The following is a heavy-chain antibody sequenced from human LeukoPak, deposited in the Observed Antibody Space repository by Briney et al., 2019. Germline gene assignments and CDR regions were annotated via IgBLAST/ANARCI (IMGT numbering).Heavy chain of an antibody. J-gene: IGHJ4*02. V-gene: IGHV3-7*01. CDR3: AIWTSGNY. CDR1: GFTFNRSW. Sequence: PGGPLRLSCAASGFTFNRSWMNWVRQAPGKGLEWVANMDPSGSQKRYVDSVKGRFTISKDNPGTSLYLEMYSLRAEDTAIYYCAIWTSGNYWGQGTPVTVSS. CDR2: MDPSGSQK. D-gene: IGHD1-1*01.